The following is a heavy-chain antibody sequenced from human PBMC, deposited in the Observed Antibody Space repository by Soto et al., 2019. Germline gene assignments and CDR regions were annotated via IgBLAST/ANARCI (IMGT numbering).Heavy chain of an antibody. Sequence: QAHLVESGGGVVQPGRSLRLSCAASGFTFTSYGMHWVRQAPGRRLEWVAVISYDGGLQHYADSVKGRFTISRDNSKNMVLLQMNSLSAEDTAVYYCVSDRGYGHASVPYSWGQGTLVSVSS. D-gene: IGHD5-18*01. CDR2: ISYDGGLQ. CDR1: GFTFTSYG. CDR3: VSDRGYGHASVPYS. J-gene: IGHJ4*02. V-gene: IGHV3-30*03.